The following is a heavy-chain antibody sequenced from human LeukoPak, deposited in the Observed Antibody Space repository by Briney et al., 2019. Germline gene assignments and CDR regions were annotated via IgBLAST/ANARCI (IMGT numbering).Heavy chain of an antibody. CDR3: AKHYDILTGYH. D-gene: IGHD3-9*01. Sequence: PGGSLRLSCAASGFTFSSYGMHWVRQAPGKGLEWVAVLSYDGINKYYAGSVKGRFTISRDNSKNTLYLQMNSLRAEDTAVYYCAKHYDILTGYHWGQGTLVTVSS. CDR1: GFTFSSYG. J-gene: IGHJ5*02. CDR2: LSYDGINK. V-gene: IGHV3-30*18.